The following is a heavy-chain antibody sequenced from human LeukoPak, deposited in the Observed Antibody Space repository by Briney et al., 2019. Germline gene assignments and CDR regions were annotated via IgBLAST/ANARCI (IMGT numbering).Heavy chain of an antibody. D-gene: IGHD3-10*01. J-gene: IGHJ4*02. CDR1: DGSFNFYF. V-gene: IGHV4-34*01. CDR3: ARDSHSGFQ. CDR2: IANRGST. Sequence: SETLSLTCTVSDGSFNFYFWHWIRQPPGKGLDWIGEIANRGSTQYNPSLRSRVTISVDTSRNQFSLELTSVTAADTAVYFCARDSHSGFQWGQGTLVTVSS.